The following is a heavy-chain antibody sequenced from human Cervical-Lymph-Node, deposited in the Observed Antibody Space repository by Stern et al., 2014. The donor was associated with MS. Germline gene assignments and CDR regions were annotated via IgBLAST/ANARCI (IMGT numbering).Heavy chain of an antibody. CDR1: EFTFSAYS. Sequence: EVPLVDSGGGLVQPGGSLRLSCAASEFTFSAYSMTWVRQAQQKGLERVATMNSSGGFTYYADSVKGRFTISRDNSKNTLILQMKSLRAEDTAVYFCAKVAYSGNALDYWGQGTLVIVSS. CDR2: MNSSGGFT. V-gene: IGHV3-23*04. CDR3: AKVAYSGNALDY. J-gene: IGHJ4*02. D-gene: IGHD4-23*01.